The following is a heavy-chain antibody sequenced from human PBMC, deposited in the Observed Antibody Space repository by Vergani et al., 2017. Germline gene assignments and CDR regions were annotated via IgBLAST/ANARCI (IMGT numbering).Heavy chain of an antibody. V-gene: IGHV3-9*01. Sequence: EVQLVESGGGLVQPGRSLRLSCAASGFTFDDYAMHWVRQAPGKGLEWVSGISWNSGSIGYADSVKGRFTISRDNAKNSLYLQMNSLRAEDSALYYCAKVHFDFLSDYPNLSPFDLWGRGTLVTVSS. CDR2: ISWNSGSI. CDR1: GFTFDDYA. J-gene: IGHJ2*01. CDR3: AKVHFDFLSDYPNLSPFDL. D-gene: IGHD3-3*01.